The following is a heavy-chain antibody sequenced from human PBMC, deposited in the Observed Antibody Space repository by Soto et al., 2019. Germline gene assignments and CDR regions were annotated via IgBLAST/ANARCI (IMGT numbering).Heavy chain of an antibody. CDR1: GFTFKNAW. J-gene: IGHJ4*02. Sequence: GGSLRLSCAASGFTFKNAWMSWVRQAPGQGLGWIGRSVSKTDGGTTDYAAPVKGRFTISRDDSKNTLYLQVDSLKSEDTAVHYCTTDKGRAGRGQYYFDYWGQGTLVTVSS. D-gene: IGHD6-13*01. V-gene: IGHV3-15*04. CDR2: SVSKTDGGTT. CDR3: TTDKGRAGRGQYYFDY.